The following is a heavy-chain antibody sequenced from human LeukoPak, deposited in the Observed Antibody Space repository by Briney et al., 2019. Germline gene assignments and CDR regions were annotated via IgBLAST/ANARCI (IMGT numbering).Heavy chain of an antibody. V-gene: IGHV3-30*02. J-gene: IGHJ4*02. CDR1: GFTFSSYG. D-gene: IGHD3-16*01. CDR2: IRYGGSNK. Sequence: GGSLRLSCAASGFTFSSYGMHWVRQAPGKGLEWVAFIRYGGSNKYYPDSVKGRFTISRDNSKNTLYLQMNSLRAEDTAVYYCAKSQSGGSIVDCWGQGTLVTVSS. CDR3: AKSQSGGSIVDC.